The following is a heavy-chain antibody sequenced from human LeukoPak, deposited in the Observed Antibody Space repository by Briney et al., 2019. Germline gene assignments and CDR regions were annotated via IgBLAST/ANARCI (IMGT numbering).Heavy chain of an antibody. Sequence: ASVKVSCRASGGTFSSYAISWVRQAPGQGLEWMGGTIPIFGTANYAQKFQGRVTITTDESTSTAYMELSSLRSEDTAVYYCARVLQWDNNYGHYYYYMDVWGKGTTVTVSS. J-gene: IGHJ6*03. CDR2: TIPIFGTA. CDR3: ARVLQWDNNYGHYYYYMDV. D-gene: IGHD4-11*01. V-gene: IGHV1-69*05. CDR1: GGTFSSYA.